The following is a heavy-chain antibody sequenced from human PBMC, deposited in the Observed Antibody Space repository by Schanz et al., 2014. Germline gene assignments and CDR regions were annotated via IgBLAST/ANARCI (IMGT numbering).Heavy chain of an antibody. CDR1: GFPFSSFA. CDR3: VRDILHRVYDSGSP. Sequence: EVQLMESGGGLVKPGGSLRLSCVASGFPFSSFAMTWVRQAPGRGLEWVSSISTSGTYMYIADSLKGRLTISRDDAKKSMYLQMNNLRAEDTAVYYCVRDILHRVYDSGSPWGQGTLVTVSS. CDR2: ISTSGTYM. D-gene: IGHD3-10*01. J-gene: IGHJ5*02. V-gene: IGHV3-21*01.